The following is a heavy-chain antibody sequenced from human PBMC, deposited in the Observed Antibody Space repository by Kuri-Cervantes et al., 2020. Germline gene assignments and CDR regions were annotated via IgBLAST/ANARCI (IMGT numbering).Heavy chain of an antibody. CDR1: GFTCSSYA. CDR3: ARGGGYGDGLIRYYYYYGMDV. J-gene: IGHJ6*02. CDR2: ISGSGGST. Sequence: GESLKISCAASGFTCSSYAMSWVRQAPGKGLEWVPAISGSGGSTYYADSVKGRFTISRDNSKNTLYLQMNSLRAEDTAVYYCARGGGYGDGLIRYYYYYGMDVWGQGTTVTVSS. V-gene: IGHV3-23*01. D-gene: IGHD5-12*01.